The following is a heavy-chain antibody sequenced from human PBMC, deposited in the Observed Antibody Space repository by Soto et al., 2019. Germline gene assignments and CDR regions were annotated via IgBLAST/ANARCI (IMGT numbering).Heavy chain of an antibody. CDR3: ARDIVVVPAAMRYGSLDY. Sequence: GGSLRLSCAASGFTFSSYGMHWVRQAPGKGLEWVAVIWYDGSNKYYADSVKGRFTISRDNSKNTLYLQMNSLRAEDTAVYYCARDIVVVPAAMRYGSLDYRGQGTLVTVSS. CDR1: GFTFSSYG. V-gene: IGHV3-33*01. D-gene: IGHD2-2*01. J-gene: IGHJ4*02. CDR2: IWYDGSNK.